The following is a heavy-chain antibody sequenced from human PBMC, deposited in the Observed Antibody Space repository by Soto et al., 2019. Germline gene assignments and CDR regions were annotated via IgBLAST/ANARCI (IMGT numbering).Heavy chain of an antibody. CDR3: AMLTKPYYYDSSGYYSSDDY. D-gene: IGHD3-22*01. J-gene: IGHJ4*02. Sequence: ASVKVSCKASGYTFTSYYMHWVRQAPGQGLEWMGIINPSGGSTSYAQKFQGRVTMTRDTSTSTVYMELSSLRSEDTAVYYCAMLTKPYYYDSSGYYSSDDYWGQGTLVSVSS. CDR1: GYTFTSYY. V-gene: IGHV1-46*01. CDR2: INPSGGST.